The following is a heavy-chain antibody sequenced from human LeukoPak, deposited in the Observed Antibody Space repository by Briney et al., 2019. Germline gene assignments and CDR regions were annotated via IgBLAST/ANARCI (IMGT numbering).Heavy chain of an antibody. Sequence: SQTLSLTCAISGDSVSSISVAWNWIRQSPSRGLEWLGRTYYRSKWYYEYAISVKSRVNISPDTSKNQFSLQLTSVTPEDTAVYYCSLARSEYHYGMDVWGQGTTVTVSS. J-gene: IGHJ6*02. CDR3: SLARSEYHYGMDV. CDR2: TYYRSKWYY. V-gene: IGHV6-1*01. CDR1: GDSVSSISVA.